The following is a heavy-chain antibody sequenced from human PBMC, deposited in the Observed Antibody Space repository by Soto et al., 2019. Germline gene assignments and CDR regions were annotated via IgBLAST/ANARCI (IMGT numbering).Heavy chain of an antibody. V-gene: IGHV1-2*04. Sequence: ASVKVSCKASGYTFTGYYMHWVRQAPGQGLERMGWINPNSGGTNYAQKFQGWVTMTRDTPISTAYMEPRRLRSDDTAVYYCARDRVYSDCCYYYYDGMADWGQGTTVTVS. CDR3: ARDRVYSDCCYYYYDGMAD. CDR2: INPNSGGT. J-gene: IGHJ6*02. D-gene: IGHD6-6*01. CDR1: GYTFTGYY.